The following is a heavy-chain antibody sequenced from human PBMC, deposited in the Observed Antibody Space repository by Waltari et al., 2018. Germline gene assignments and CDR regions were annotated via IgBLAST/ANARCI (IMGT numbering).Heavy chain of an antibody. Sequence: EVQLVESGGGLIQPGGSLRLSCAASGFTVSSTYMRWVRQAPGKGLEWVSVIYSGGSTYYADSVKGRFTISRDNSKNTLYLQMNSLRAEDTAVYYCARLDSSGLFDYWGQGTLVTVSS. CDR1: GFTVSSTY. CDR2: IYSGGST. D-gene: IGHD3-22*01. CDR3: ARLDSSGLFDY. V-gene: IGHV3-53*01. J-gene: IGHJ4*02.